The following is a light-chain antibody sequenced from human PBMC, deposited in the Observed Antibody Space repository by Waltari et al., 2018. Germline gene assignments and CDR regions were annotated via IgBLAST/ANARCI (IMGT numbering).Light chain of an antibody. CDR2: AAS. V-gene: IGKV1-NL1*01. J-gene: IGKJ5*01. CDR3: QQYYNTPRIN. Sequence: DIQMTQSPSSLSASVGNRVTITCRASQGISNSLAWYQQKPGKAPKLLVYAASRLESGVPSRFSGSGSGTDYTLTISSLQPEDFATYYCQQYYNTPRINFGQGTRLEIK. CDR1: QGISNS.